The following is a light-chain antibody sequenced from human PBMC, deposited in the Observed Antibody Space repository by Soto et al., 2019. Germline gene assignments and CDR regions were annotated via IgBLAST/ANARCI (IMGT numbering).Light chain of an antibody. CDR1: QSISSW. J-gene: IGKJ1*01. CDR2: DAS. CDR3: QQYNSYWT. Sequence: DIQMTQSPSTLSASVGDRVTITCRASQSISSWLAWYQQKPGKAPKLLIYDASSLESGVPSRFSGSGSGTEFSLTTSSLKPDDFANYYGQQYNSYWTFGQGTKVEIK. V-gene: IGKV1-5*01.